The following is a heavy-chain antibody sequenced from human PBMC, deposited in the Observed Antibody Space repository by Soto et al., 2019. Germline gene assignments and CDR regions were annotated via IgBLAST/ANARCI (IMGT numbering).Heavy chain of an antibody. J-gene: IGHJ6*02. CDR1: GGSFSGYY. D-gene: IGHD2-2*03. V-gene: IGHV4-34*01. Sequence: PSETLSLTCAVYGGSFSGYYWTWIRQPPGTELEWIGEINHSGSTNYNPSLKSRVTISVDTSKNHFSLKLSSVTAAHTAVYYCARLNGYCVSTNCHGHYGLAVWGQGTTVTVPS. CDR3: ARLNGYCVSTNCHGHYGLAV. CDR2: INHSGST.